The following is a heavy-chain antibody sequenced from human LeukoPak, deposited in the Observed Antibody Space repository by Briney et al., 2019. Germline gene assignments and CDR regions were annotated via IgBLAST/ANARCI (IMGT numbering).Heavy chain of an antibody. Sequence: SQTLSLTCAISGDSVSSNSAAWNWIRQSPSRGLEWLGRTYYRSKWYNDYAVSVKSRITINPDTSKNQFSLQLNSVTPEDTAVYYCARTPNRGSSSPLFCMDVWGQGTTVTVSS. J-gene: IGHJ6*02. CDR2: TYYRSKWYN. CDR3: ARTPNRGSSSPLFCMDV. D-gene: IGHD6-6*01. CDR1: GDSVSSNSAA. V-gene: IGHV6-1*01.